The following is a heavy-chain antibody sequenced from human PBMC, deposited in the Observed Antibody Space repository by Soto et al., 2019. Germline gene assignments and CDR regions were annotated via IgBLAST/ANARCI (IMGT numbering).Heavy chain of an antibody. CDR1: GDSVSSGNYY. CDR2: IYYSGST. Sequence: ASETLSLTCSVSGDSVSSGNYYWTWIRQPPGKGLEWIGYIYYSGSTNYNPSLKSRVTISVDTSKNHFSLKLSSVTAADTAVYYCARRLFMVRGVMAFDIWGQGTMVTVSS. CDR3: ARRLFMVRGVMAFDI. D-gene: IGHD3-10*01. J-gene: IGHJ3*02. V-gene: IGHV4-61*03.